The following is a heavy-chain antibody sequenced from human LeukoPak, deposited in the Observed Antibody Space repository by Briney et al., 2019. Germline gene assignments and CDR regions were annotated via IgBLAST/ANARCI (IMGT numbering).Heavy chain of an antibody. V-gene: IGHV3-23*01. CDR1: GITFNSYG. Sequence: GGSLRLSCAASGITFNSYGMSWVRQAPGKGLECVSGISGSGDRTYYADSVKGRFTISRDNSKNTLYLQMNSLRAEDTAVYYCAKGTVWFGGNDYWGQGTLVTVSS. CDR2: ISGSGDRT. J-gene: IGHJ4*02. CDR3: AKGTVWFGGNDY. D-gene: IGHD3-10*01.